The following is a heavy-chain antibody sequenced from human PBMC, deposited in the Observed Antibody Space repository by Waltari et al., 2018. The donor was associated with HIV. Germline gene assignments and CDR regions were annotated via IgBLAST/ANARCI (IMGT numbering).Heavy chain of an antibody. V-gene: IGHV3-33*01. CDR1: GFIFSNYG. CDR3: ARERRYSSGWSFDY. CDR2: IWDDGSNK. Sequence: QVQLVESGGGVVQPGRSLRLSCAASGFIFSNYGMHWVRQAPGKGLEWVGVIWDDGSNKYYEDSVKGRFTISRDNSKNTLYVQMNSLRAEDTAVYYCARERRYSSGWSFDYWGQGTLVTVSS. D-gene: IGHD6-19*01. J-gene: IGHJ4*02.